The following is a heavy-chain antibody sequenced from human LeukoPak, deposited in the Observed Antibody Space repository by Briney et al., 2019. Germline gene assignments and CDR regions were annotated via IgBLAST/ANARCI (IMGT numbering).Heavy chain of an antibody. J-gene: IGHJ6*02. CDR3: ATSGRYCSSTSCPYYYYGMDV. Sequence: PGGSLRLSCAASGFTVSSNYMSWVRQAPGKGLEWVSIIYSGGSTYYADSVKGRFTISRDNSKNTLYLQTNSLRAEDTAVYYCATSGRYCSSTSCPYYYYGMDVWGQGTTVTVSS. V-gene: IGHV3-53*01. CDR2: IYSGGST. D-gene: IGHD2-2*01. CDR1: GFTVSSNY.